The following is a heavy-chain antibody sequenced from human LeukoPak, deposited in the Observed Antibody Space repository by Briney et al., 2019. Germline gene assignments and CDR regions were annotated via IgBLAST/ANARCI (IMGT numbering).Heavy chain of an antibody. Sequence: SETLSLTCTVSGGSVSGGSYYRSWIRQPPGKGLEWIGYIYYSGSTNYNPSLKGRVTISVDTSKNQFSLKLSSVTAADTAVYYCARDWDYWGQGTLVTVSS. CDR1: GGSVSGGSYY. V-gene: IGHV4-61*01. CDR2: IYYSGST. CDR3: ARDWDY. J-gene: IGHJ4*02.